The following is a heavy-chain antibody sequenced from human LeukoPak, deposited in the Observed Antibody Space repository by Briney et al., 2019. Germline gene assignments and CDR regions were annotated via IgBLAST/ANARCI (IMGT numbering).Heavy chain of an antibody. CDR1: GASVSSGGYH. CDR3: ARGKQLWLPSPFDY. Sequence: SETLSLTCTVSGASVSSGGYHWTWIRQPPGRGLEWIGYISSSGSANYNPSLKSRVSMSIDMSKNQLSLKLSSVTTADTAVYYCARGKQLWLPSPFDYWGQGTLVTVSS. V-gene: IGHV4-61*08. CDR2: ISSSGSA. J-gene: IGHJ4*02. D-gene: IGHD5-18*01.